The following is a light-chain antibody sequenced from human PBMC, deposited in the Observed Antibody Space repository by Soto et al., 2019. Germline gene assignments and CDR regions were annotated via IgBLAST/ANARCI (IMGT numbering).Light chain of an antibody. J-gene: IGKJ5*01. CDR3: QQRSNWLIT. CDR1: QSLGSY. CDR2: GAS. V-gene: IGKV3-11*01. Sequence: EIVLTQSPATLSLSPRERATLSCGASQSLGSYLAWYQQKPGQAHRLLIYGASNRATGITARFSGSGSGTDFTLTIRSIEPEEFAVYYCQQRSNWLITCGQGTRLAIK.